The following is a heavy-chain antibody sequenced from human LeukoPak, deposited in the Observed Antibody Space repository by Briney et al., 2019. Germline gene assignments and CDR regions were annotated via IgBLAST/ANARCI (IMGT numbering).Heavy chain of an antibody. V-gene: IGHV3-7*05. D-gene: IGHD1-1*01. CDR2: IKVDGSKK. Sequence: GGSLRLSCAASGFSFSAYWMNWVRQAPGKGLEWVANIKVDGSKKYYVDSVKGRFTISRDNAKNSLSLQMSGLRAEDTAVYYCARDWNGSGTAFDHWGQGTLVTVSS. J-gene: IGHJ4*02. CDR3: ARDWNGSGTAFDH. CDR1: GFSFSAYW.